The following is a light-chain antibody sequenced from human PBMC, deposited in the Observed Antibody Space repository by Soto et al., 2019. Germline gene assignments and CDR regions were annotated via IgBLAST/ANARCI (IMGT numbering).Light chain of an antibody. J-gene: IGKJ1*01. CDR2: KAS. CDR3: QQYNSFSPWA. CDR1: QSISTW. V-gene: IGKV1-5*03. Sequence: DIQMTQSPSTLSASVGDRVTVTCRASQSISTWLAWYQQKPGKAPKLLIYKASYLESGVPSRFSGSGSGTEFSLTISSLQPDDFATYYCQQYNSFSPWAFGQGTKVEIK.